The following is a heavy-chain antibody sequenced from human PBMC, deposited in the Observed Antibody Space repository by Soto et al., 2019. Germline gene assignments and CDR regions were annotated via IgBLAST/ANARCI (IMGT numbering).Heavy chain of an antibody. Sequence: QVQLVESGGGLVKPGGSLRLSCAASGFIFSDYYMNWIRQAPGKGLEWVSYISSSGDYTNYADSVKGRVTVSRDNAKNSLYLQMSSLRAEDTAVYYCARDRDTMIRGVYQHWGQGTLVTVSS. V-gene: IGHV3-11*05. CDR2: ISSSGDYT. J-gene: IGHJ1*01. CDR3: ARDRDTMIRGVYQH. D-gene: IGHD3-10*01. CDR1: GFIFSDYY.